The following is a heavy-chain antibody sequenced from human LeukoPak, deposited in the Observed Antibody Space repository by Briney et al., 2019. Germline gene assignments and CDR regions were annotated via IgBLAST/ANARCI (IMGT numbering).Heavy chain of an antibody. Sequence: AGGSLRLSCAASGFTFDDYGMSWVRQAPGKGLEWVSGINWNGGSTGYADSVKGRFTISRDNAKNSLYLQMNSLRAEDTALYYRSKDTTIYCSSSRLYSGYYYYGMDVWGQGTTVTVS. D-gene: IGHD2-2*01. CDR3: SKDTTIYCSSSRLYSGYYYYGMDV. V-gene: IGHV3-20*04. CDR2: INWNGGST. CDR1: GFTFDDYG. J-gene: IGHJ6*02.